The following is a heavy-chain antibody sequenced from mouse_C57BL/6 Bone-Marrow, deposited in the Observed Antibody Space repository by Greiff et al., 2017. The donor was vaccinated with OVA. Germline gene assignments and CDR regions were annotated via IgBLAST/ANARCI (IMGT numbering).Heavy chain of an antibody. Sequence: VQLQQSGAELVRPGASVKLSCKASGYTFTDYYINWVKQRPGQGLEWIARIYPGSGTTYYNETFKGKATLTAAKSSSTAYMQLSSLTSEDSAVYDCAKSGGYDGSSPYGYFDGWGTGTTVTVSS. D-gene: IGHD1-1*01. CDR1: GYTFTDYY. CDR3: AKSGGYDGSSPYGYFDG. J-gene: IGHJ1*03. CDR2: IYPGSGTT. V-gene: IGHV1-76*01.